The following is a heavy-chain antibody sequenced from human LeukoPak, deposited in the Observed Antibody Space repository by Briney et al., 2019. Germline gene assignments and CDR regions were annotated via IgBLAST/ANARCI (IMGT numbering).Heavy chain of an antibody. CDR3: AREGFPPKISDFWSGLGPYYYYGMDV. D-gene: IGHD3-3*01. J-gene: IGHJ6*02. CDR1: GGSISSNNW. Sequence: SETLSLTCAVSGGSISSNNWWGWVRQPPGKGLEWIGEIYHSGSPNYNPSLKSRVTISVDKSRNHFSLNLSSVTAADTAVYYCAREGFPPKISDFWSGLGPYYYYGMDVWGQGTTVTVSS. V-gene: IGHV4-4*02. CDR2: IYHSGSP.